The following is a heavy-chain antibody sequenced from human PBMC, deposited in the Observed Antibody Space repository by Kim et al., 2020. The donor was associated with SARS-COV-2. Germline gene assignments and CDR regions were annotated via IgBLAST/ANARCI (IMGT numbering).Heavy chain of an antibody. CDR2: IYYSGST. Sequence: SETLSLTCTVSGGSVSSGSYYWSWIRQPPGKGLEWIGYIYYSGSTNYNPSLKSRVTISVDTSKNQFSLKLSSVTAADTAVYYCAREGSGSYYDYWGQGTLVTVSS. CDR1: GGSVSSGSYY. V-gene: IGHV4-61*01. D-gene: IGHD1-26*01. CDR3: AREGSGSYYDY. J-gene: IGHJ4*02.